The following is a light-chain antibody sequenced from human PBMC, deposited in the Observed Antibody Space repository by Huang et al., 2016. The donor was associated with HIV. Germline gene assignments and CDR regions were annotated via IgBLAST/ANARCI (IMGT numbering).Light chain of an antibody. CDR1: QSISSY. Sequence: DIRMTQSPSSLSASVGDSVTITCRASQSISSYLNWYQQKPGEAPKLLIYAASSLQSGVPSRFSGSGSGTDFTLTISSLQPEDFAIYHCQQTYNSPQTFGQGTKVEVK. CDR3: QQTYNSPQT. V-gene: IGKV1-39*01. CDR2: AAS. J-gene: IGKJ1*01.